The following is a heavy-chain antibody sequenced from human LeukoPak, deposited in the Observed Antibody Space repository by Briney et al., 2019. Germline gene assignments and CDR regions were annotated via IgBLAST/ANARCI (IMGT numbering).Heavy chain of an antibody. CDR2: IYSGGST. Sequence: PGGSLRLSCAASGFTVSSNYMSSARQAPGKGLEWVSVIYSGGSTYYADSVKGRFTISRDNSKNTLYLQMNSLRAEDTAVYYCASLISWASSDYWGQGTLVTVSS. J-gene: IGHJ4*02. CDR1: GFTVSSNY. D-gene: IGHD1-26*01. V-gene: IGHV3-66*02. CDR3: ASLISWASSDY.